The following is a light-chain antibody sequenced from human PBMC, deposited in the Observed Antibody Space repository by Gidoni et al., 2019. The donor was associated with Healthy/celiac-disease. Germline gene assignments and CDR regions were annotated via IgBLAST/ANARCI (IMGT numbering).Light chain of an antibody. CDR1: QSVSSSS. Sequence: EIVLTQSPGTLSLSPGERATLSCRASQSVSSSSLAWYQQKPGQAPRLLIYGASSRATGIPDRFRGSGSGPDFTLTISRLEPEDFAVYYCQQYGSSPITFGQGTRLEI. CDR2: GAS. CDR3: QQYGSSPIT. J-gene: IGKJ5*01. V-gene: IGKV3-20*01.